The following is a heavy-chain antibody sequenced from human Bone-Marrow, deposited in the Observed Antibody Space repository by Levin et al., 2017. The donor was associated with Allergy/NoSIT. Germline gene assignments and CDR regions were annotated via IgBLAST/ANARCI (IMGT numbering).Heavy chain of an antibody. Sequence: GESLKISCTASGFTFSNYWMAWVRQAPGKGLEWVANINKDGSENYYVDSVKGRFTMSRDNAQKSLYLELNSLRAEDTAVYYCATHGSRFFDVWGQGTMVTVSS. CDR1: GFTFSNYW. J-gene: IGHJ3*01. CDR3: ATHGSRFFDV. V-gene: IGHV3-7*01. CDR2: INKDGSEN. D-gene: IGHD1-26*01.